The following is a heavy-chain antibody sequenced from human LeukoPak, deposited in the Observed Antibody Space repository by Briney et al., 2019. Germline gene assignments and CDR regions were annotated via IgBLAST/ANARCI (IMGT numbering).Heavy chain of an antibody. V-gene: IGHV4-59*01. D-gene: IGHD1-26*01. CDR1: GGSISSYS. CDR3: ARSVQGYSGSYYYFDY. Sequence: PSETLSLTCTVSGGSISSYSWSWIRQPPGKGLEWIGYIYYSGSTNYNPSLKSRVTISVDTSKNQFSLKLSSVTAADTAVYYCARSVQGYSGSYYYFDYWGQGTLVTVSS. CDR2: IYYSGST. J-gene: IGHJ4*02.